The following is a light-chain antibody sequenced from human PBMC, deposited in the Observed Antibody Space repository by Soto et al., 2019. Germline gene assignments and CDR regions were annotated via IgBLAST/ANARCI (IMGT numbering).Light chain of an antibody. CDR1: RGISSN. J-gene: IGKJ4*01. CDR3: QQYSKWPLT. CDR2: GAS. V-gene: IGKV3D-15*01. Sequence: IVKTQSPATLSVSPGERATLSCRASRGISSNLAWYQQKPGQAPRLLIYGASNRATASPDRFSGSGFGTEFTLTISSLQSEDFAVYYCQQYSKWPLTFGGGTKVDIK.